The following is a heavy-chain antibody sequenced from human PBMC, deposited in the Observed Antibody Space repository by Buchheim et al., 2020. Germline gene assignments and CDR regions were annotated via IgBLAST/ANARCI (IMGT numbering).Heavy chain of an antibody. CDR2: ISGSGGST. Sequence: EVQLLESGGGLVQPGGSLRLSCAASGFTFNNYAMTWVRQAPGKGLEWVSSISGSGGSTYYADSVKGRFTFSRDNSKNTLYLQLNSLRAEDTAVYYCGKYYDSSVNAFDIWGQGT. V-gene: IGHV3-23*01. D-gene: IGHD3-22*01. CDR3: GKYYDSSVNAFDI. J-gene: IGHJ3*02. CDR1: GFTFNNYA.